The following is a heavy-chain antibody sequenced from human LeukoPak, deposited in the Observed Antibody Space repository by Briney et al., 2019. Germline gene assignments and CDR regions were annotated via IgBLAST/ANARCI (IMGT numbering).Heavy chain of an antibody. CDR3: AREYNWNDVSVWDY. Sequence: SETLSLTCAVDGGSFSGYYWSWIRQHPGKGLEWIGYIYYSGSTYYNPSLKSRVTISVDTSKNQFSLKLSSVTAADTAVYYCAREYNWNDVSVWDYWGQGTLVTVSS. D-gene: IGHD1-20*01. CDR1: GGSFSGYY. J-gene: IGHJ4*02. V-gene: IGHV4-31*11. CDR2: IYYSGST.